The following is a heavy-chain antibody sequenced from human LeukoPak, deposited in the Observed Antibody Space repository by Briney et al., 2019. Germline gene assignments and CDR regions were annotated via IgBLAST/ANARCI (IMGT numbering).Heavy chain of an antibody. Sequence: GGSLRLSCAASGFTISSNYMTWVRQAPGKGLEWVSVTYINGPTYYADSVKGRFTISRDNSKNTLYLQMNSLRAEDTAVYYCATRGYGGWGQGTLVTVSS. CDR3: ATRGYGG. CDR1: GFTISSNY. D-gene: IGHD4-23*01. J-gene: IGHJ4*02. CDR2: TYINGPT. V-gene: IGHV3-66*01.